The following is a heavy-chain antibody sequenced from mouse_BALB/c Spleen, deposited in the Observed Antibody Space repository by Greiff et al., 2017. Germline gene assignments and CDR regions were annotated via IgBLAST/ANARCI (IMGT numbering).Heavy chain of an antibody. V-gene: IGHV1-12*01. CDR1: GYTFTSYN. CDR3: ARWLLYYAMDY. CDR2: IYPGNGDT. D-gene: IGHD2-3*01. J-gene: IGHJ4*01. Sequence: LQQPGAELVKPGASVKMSCKASGYTFTSYNMHWVKQTPGQGLEWIGAIYPGNGDTSYNQKFKGKATLTADKSSSTAYMQLSSLTSEDSAVYYCARWLLYYAMDYWGQGTSVTVSS.